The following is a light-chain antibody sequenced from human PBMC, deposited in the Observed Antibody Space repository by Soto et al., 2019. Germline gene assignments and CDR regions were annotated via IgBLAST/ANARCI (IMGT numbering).Light chain of an antibody. CDR3: ETWESNTWV. CDR1: TGHSNHI. J-gene: IGLJ3*02. V-gene: IGLV4-60*02. Sequence: QAVVTQSSSASASLGSSVKLTCTLNTGHSNHIIAWHHQQPGKAPRYVMKLASTGSYKKGSGVPDRFAGASSWADRYLTISNFQFEVEPHYYCETWESNTWVRGGGTNLTVL. CDR2: LASTGSY.